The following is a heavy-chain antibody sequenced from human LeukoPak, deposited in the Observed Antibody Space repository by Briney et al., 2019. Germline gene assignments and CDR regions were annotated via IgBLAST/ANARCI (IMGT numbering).Heavy chain of an antibody. CDR2: MNPNSGNT. CDR3: ARDLEYYDSSGYYPRGAFDI. Sequence: ASVKVSCKASGYTFTSYDINWVRQATGQGLEWMGWMNPNSGNTGYAQKFQGRVTMTRNTSISTAYMELSSLRSEDTAVYYCARDLEYYDSSGYYPRGAFDIWGQGTMVTVSS. D-gene: IGHD3-22*01. J-gene: IGHJ3*02. CDR1: GYTFTSYD. V-gene: IGHV1-8*01.